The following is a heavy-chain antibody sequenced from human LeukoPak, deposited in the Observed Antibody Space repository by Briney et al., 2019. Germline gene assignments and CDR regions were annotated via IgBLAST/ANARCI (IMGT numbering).Heavy chain of an antibody. CDR1: GGSISSYY. V-gene: IGHV4-38-2*02. CDR2: IYHSGST. J-gene: IGHJ4*02. CDR3: ASGEYDILTGYYPPDY. Sequence: PSETLSLTCTVSGGSISSYYWGWIRQPPGKGLEWIGSIYHSGSTYYNPSLKSRVTISVDTSKNQFSLKLSSVTAADTAVYYCASGEYDILTGYYPPDYWGQGTLVTVSS. D-gene: IGHD3-9*01.